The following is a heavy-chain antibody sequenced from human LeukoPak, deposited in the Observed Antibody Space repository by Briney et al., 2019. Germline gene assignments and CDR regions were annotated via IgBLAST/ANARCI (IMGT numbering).Heavy chain of an antibody. CDR1: GYTFTSYA. J-gene: IGHJ4*02. CDR3: ARDGEYSGSYYDY. CDR2: INAGNGNT. D-gene: IGHD1-26*01. Sequence: ASVNVSCKASGYTFTSYAMHWVRQAPGQRLEWMGWINAGNGNTKYSQKFQGRVTITRDTSASTAYMELSSLRSEDTAVYYCARDGEYSGSYYDYWGQGTLVTVSS. V-gene: IGHV1-3*01.